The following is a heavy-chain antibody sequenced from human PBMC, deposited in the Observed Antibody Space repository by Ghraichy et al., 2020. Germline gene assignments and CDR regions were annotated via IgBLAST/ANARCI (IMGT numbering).Heavy chain of an antibody. CDR3: ARSKRCSGGSCYSGSWGNYYYYYYMDV. V-gene: IGHV4-31*03. J-gene: IGHJ6*03. Sequence: SQTLSLTCTVSGGSISSGGYYWSWIRQHPGKGLEWIGYIYYSGSTYYNPSLKSRVTISVDTSKNQFSLKLSSVTAADTAVYYCARSKRCSGGSCYSGSWGNYYYYYYMDVWGKGTTVTVSS. CDR1: GGSISSGGYY. CDR2: IYYSGST. D-gene: IGHD2-15*01.